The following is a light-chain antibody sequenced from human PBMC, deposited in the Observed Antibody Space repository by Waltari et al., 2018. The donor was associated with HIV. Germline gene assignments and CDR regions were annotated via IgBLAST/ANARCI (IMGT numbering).Light chain of an antibody. V-gene: IGLV2-14*01. CDR3: ASYTRSGILL. J-gene: IGLJ2*01. CDR2: EVS. Sequence: QSALTQPASVSGSPGKSITISCIGSSSDIGAYNFVSWYQQRPGKAPKLMIYEVSDRPSGSSNRFPGSKSGSTASLTISCLQADDEADYYCASYTRSGILLFGGGTRLTVL. CDR1: SSDIGAYNF.